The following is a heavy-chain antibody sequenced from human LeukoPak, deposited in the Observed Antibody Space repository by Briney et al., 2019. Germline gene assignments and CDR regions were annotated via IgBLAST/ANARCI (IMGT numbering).Heavy chain of an antibody. CDR3: AKDGESGYGPSPFDY. D-gene: IGHD5-18*01. CDR1: GFTFSSYE. CDR2: ISSSGSTI. Sequence: GGSLRLSCAASGFTFSSYEMNSVRQAPGKGLEWVSYISSSGSTIYYADSVKGRFTISRDNSKNTLYLQMNSLRAEDTAVYYCAKDGESGYGPSPFDYWGQGTLVTVSS. J-gene: IGHJ4*02. V-gene: IGHV3-48*03.